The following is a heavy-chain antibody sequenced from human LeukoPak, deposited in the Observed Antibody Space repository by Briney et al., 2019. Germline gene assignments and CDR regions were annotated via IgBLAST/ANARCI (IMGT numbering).Heavy chain of an antibody. CDR3: ARADKDGYGFFGFDY. CDR2: INWNGGSI. CDR1: GFAFDDYG. J-gene: IGHJ4*01. V-gene: IGHV3-20*04. Sequence: GGSLRLSCAASGFAFDDYGMSWVRQAPGKGLELVSGINWNGGSIGYADSVKGRFTISRDNAKNSLYLQINSLRAEDTALYYCARADKDGYGFFGFDYWGQGTLVTVSS. D-gene: IGHD5-18*01.